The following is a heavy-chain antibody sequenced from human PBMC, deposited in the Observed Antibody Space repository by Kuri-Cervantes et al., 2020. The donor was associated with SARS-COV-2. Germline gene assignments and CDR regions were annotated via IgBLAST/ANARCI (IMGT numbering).Heavy chain of an antibody. CDR2: IYTSGST. CDR1: GGSISSYY. V-gene: IGHV4-4*07. J-gene: IGHJ6*03. CDR3: ARVIPGGYYGSGSYYNTQFGGYMDV. Sequence: ESLKISCTVSGGSISSYYWSWIRQPAGKGLEWIGRIYTSGSTNYNPSLKSRVTMSVDTSKNQFSLKLSSVTAADTAVYYCARVIPGGYYGSGSYYNTQFGGYMDVWGKGTTVTVSS. D-gene: IGHD3-10*01.